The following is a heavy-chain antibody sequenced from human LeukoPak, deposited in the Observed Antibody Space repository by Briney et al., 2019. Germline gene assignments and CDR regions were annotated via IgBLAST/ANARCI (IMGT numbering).Heavy chain of an antibody. Sequence: EASVTVSYKASGYTFTSYGISWVRQAPGQGLEWMGWSSAYNGNTNYPQKLQGRVTMTTDTSTSTAYMELRSLRSDDTAVYYCARDWELLDYWGQGTLVTVSS. V-gene: IGHV1-18*01. J-gene: IGHJ4*02. CDR3: ARDWELLDY. CDR2: SSAYNGNT. D-gene: IGHD1-26*01. CDR1: GYTFTSYG.